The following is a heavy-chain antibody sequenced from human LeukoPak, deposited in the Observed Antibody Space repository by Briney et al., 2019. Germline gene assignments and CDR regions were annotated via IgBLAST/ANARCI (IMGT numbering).Heavy chain of an antibody. CDR1: GFTFSNAW. D-gene: IGHD2-2*01. J-gene: IGHJ4*02. CDR3: ARGGGCRSSSCDFDY. V-gene: IGHV4-59*01. CDR2: ISNSGST. Sequence: PGGSLRLSCAASGFTFSNAWMSWIRQPPGKGLEWIGYISNSGSTNYNPSLKSRVTISIDASQNQFSLKLSSVTAADTAVYYCARGGGCRSSSCDFDYWGQGTLVTVSS.